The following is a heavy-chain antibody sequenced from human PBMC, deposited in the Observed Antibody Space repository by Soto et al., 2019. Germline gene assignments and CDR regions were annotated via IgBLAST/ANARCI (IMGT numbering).Heavy chain of an antibody. D-gene: IGHD6-19*01. V-gene: IGHV4-59*01. J-gene: IGHJ3*01. CDR2: IYYSGTI. CDR3: AKSVVHQWLVHDALDV. Sequence: QVQLQESGPGLVKPSETLSLTCTVSGDSISSSYWSWIRQTPGKGLEWIGYIYYSGTINYNPSLESRVTISIDTSKHQFSLRLASVTAADTAVYFCAKSVVHQWLVHDALDVWGQGTMVTVSS. CDR1: GDSISSSY.